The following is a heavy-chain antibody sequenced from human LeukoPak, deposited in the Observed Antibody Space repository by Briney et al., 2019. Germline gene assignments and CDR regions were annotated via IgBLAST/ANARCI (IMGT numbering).Heavy chain of an antibody. CDR3: TTDPLFIQPELDY. CDR2: IKSKSDGGTT. Sequence: GGSLRLSCVASGFTFNKAWMSWVRQAPGKGLEWIARIKSKSDGGTTDHAAPVKGRFAISRDDSIASVYLQMNSLKTEDTAVYYCTTDPLFIQPELDYWGQGTLVTVSS. J-gene: IGHJ4*02. D-gene: IGHD5-18*01. V-gene: IGHV3-15*01. CDR1: GFTFNKAW.